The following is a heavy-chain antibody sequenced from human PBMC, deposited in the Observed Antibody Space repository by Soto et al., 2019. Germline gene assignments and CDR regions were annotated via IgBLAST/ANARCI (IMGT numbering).Heavy chain of an antibody. CDR1: GFMFGRFA. D-gene: IGHD2-21*02. CDR2: TSFDGGKR. V-gene: IGHV3-30-3*01. Sequence: QVRLVESGGGVVQPGSSLRLSCAASGFMFGRFALHWVRKPPGKGLEWVAFTSFDGGKRFYTDSVKGRFTVSRDNSKDTLYLHMDSLRREDTAIYYCARDIFSCGADCYDDHWGQGTLVTVSS. J-gene: IGHJ4*02. CDR3: ARDIFSCGADCYDDH.